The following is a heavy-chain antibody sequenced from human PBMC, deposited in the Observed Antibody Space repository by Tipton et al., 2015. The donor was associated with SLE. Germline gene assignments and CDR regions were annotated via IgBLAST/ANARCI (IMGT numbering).Heavy chain of an antibody. J-gene: IGHJ3*01. Sequence: TLSLTCAVSGFSISSGKYWGWLRQPPGKGLEWIGFVYPSGCTYYHPSLKSCVNISLDTSKNLLFVNLRSVTAADTAMYYCARGTYYDILDGFSFDVWGHGTLVTVSS. D-gene: IGHD3-9*01. V-gene: IGHV4-38-2*01. CDR2: VYPSGCT. CDR1: GFSISSGKY. CDR3: ARGTYYDILDGFSFDV.